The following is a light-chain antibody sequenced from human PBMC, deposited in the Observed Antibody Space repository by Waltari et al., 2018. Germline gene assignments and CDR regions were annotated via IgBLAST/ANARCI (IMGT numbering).Light chain of an antibody. Sequence: SNELTQPPSVSVSPGQTARITCSGDALPTKYASWYQQKSGQAPALVIYEDITRPSGIPERFSGSSSGTVATLTISGAQVEDEADYYCHSLNSVGNGYVFGTGTKFTVL. J-gene: IGLJ1*01. CDR1: ALPTKY. V-gene: IGLV3-10*01. CDR2: EDI. CDR3: HSLNSVGNGYV.